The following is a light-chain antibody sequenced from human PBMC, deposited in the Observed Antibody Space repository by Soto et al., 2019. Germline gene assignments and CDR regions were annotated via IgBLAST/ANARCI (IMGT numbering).Light chain of an antibody. Sequence: QSALTQPASVSGSPGQSITISCTGTSSDVGSYNFVSWFQQHPGKVPKLIIYEVDNRPSGVSDRFSGSKSGYTASLTISGLQPEDEADYFCCSHAGSNNLVFGGGTKLTVL. V-gene: IGLV2-23*02. CDR2: EVD. J-gene: IGLJ3*02. CDR3: CSHAGSNNLV. CDR1: SSDVGSYNF.